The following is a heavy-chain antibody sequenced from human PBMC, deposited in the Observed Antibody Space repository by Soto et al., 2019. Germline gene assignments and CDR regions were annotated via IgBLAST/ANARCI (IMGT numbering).Heavy chain of an antibody. J-gene: IGHJ6*02. D-gene: IGHD3-10*01. V-gene: IGHV3-23*01. CDR1: GFTFSSYA. CDR2: ISGSGGST. CDR3: AKDVLYYGSGSYYNVFYYYGMDV. Sequence: EVQLLESGGGLVQPGGSLRLSCAASGFTFSSYAMSWVRQAPGKGLEWVSAISGSGGSTYYADSVKGRFTISRDNSKNTLYLQMNSLRAEDTAVYYCAKDVLYYGSGSYYNVFYYYGMDVWGQGTTVTVSS.